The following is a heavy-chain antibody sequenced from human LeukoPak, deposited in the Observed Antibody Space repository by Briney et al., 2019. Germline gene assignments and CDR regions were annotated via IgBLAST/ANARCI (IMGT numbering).Heavy chain of an antibody. CDR3: ARSIIEGYRPDAFDI. J-gene: IGHJ3*02. CDR2: IWYDGSNK. Sequence: PGRSLRLSCAASGFTFSSYGMHWVRQAPGKGLEWVAVIWYDGSNKYYADSVKGRFTISRDNSKNTLYLQMNSLRAEDTAVYYCARSIIEGYRPDAFDIWGQGTMVTVSS. V-gene: IGHV3-33*01. CDR1: GFTFSSYG. D-gene: IGHD3-16*02.